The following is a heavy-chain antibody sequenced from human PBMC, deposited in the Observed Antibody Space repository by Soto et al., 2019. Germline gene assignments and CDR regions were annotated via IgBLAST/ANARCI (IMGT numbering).Heavy chain of an antibody. V-gene: IGHV4-34*01. D-gene: IGHD2-2*01. Sequence: QVQLQQWGAGLLKPSETLSLTCAVYGGSFSGYYWSWIRQPPGKGLEWIGEINHSGSTNYNPSLKSEVTISVDTSKNQFSLKLSSVTAADTAVYYCARSGAIVVVPAAREYFDYWGQGTLVTVSS. CDR1: GGSFSGYY. CDR3: ARSGAIVVVPAAREYFDY. J-gene: IGHJ4*02. CDR2: INHSGST.